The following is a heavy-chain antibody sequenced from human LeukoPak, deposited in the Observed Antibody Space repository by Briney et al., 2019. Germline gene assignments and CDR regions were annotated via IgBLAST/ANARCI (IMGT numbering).Heavy chain of an antibody. Sequence: SETLSLTCTVSGGSISSGSYYWSWIRQPAGKGLEWIGRIYTSGSTNYNPSLNSRVTISVDKSKNHFSLKLTSVTAADTAVYYCARDWRYCSGGSCSYYFDYWGQGALVTVSS. CDR3: ARDWRYCSGGSCSYYFDY. CDR1: GGSISSGSYY. D-gene: IGHD2-15*01. J-gene: IGHJ4*02. V-gene: IGHV4-61*02. CDR2: IYTSGST.